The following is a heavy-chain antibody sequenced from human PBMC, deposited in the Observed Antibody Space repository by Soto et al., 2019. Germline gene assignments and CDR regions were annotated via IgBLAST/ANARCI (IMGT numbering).Heavy chain of an antibody. D-gene: IGHD2-8*01. V-gene: IGHV4-39*01. CDR1: SSSICSSSSY. Sequence: SDTLSLTCTFISSSICSSSSYWGWIRQPPGKGLEWIGSIYYSGSTYYNPSLKSRVTISVDTSKNQFSLKLSSVTAADTAVYYCARRGYYAISAFDIWGQGTMVS. J-gene: IGHJ3*02. CDR2: IYYSGST. CDR3: ARRGYYAISAFDI.